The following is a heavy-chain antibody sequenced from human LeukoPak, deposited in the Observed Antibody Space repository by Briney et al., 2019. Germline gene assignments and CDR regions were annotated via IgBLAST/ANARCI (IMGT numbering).Heavy chain of an antibody. V-gene: IGHV3-30*04. CDR1: GLSFNTYA. J-gene: IGHJ6*04. CDR3: ARALDV. Sequence: EGSLRLSCVDSGLSFNTYAMHWVRQAPGKGLEWVAAISYDGSYTYYRDSVRGRFTISRDNSKNTMYLQMNSLRAEDTAMYYCARALDVWGKGTTVTVSS. CDR2: ISYDGSYT.